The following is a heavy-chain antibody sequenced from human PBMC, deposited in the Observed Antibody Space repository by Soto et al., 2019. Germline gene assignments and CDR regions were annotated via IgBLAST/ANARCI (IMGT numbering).Heavy chain of an antibody. CDR3: ARSPRWDWKYYFDY. J-gene: IGHJ4*02. Sequence: SETLSLTCTVSGGSISSYYWSWIRQPPGKGLEWIGYIYYSGSTNYNPSLKSRVTISVGTSKNQFSLKLSSVTAADTAVYYCARSPRWDWKYYFDYWGQGTLVTVSS. CDR2: IYYSGST. CDR1: GGSISSYY. V-gene: IGHV4-59*01. D-gene: IGHD1-1*01.